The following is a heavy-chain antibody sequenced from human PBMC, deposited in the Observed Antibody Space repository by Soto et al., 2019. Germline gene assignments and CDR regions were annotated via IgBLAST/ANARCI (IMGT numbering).Heavy chain of an antibody. J-gene: IGHJ5*02. Sequence: GGSLRLSCAASGFTFSSYAMSWVRQAPGKGLEWVSAISGSGGSTYYADYVKGRFTISRDNSKNTLYLQMNSLRAEDTAVYYCAKDMDTRITIFGVVIIGPNWFDPWGQGTLVTVSS. CDR1: GFTFSSYA. CDR2: ISGSGGST. V-gene: IGHV3-23*01. D-gene: IGHD3-3*01. CDR3: AKDMDTRITIFGVVIIGPNWFDP.